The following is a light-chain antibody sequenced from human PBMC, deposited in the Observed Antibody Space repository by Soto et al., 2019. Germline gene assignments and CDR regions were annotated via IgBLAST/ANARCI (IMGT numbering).Light chain of an antibody. CDR1: QSVLYSSNNKNY. V-gene: IGKV4-1*01. CDR3: QQYESTPPK. Sequence: DIVMTQSPDSLAVSLGERATINCKSSQSVLYSSNNKNYLAWYQQRPGQPPKLLIYWASTRESGVPDRFSGSGSWTDFTLTITSLQAEDGAVYYCQQYESTPPKFGQGTQLQIK. CDR2: WAS. J-gene: IGKJ2*01.